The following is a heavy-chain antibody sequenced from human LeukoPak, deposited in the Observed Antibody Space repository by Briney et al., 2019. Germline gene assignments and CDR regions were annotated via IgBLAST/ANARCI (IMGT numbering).Heavy chain of an antibody. CDR1: GFTFSNAW. Sequence: GGSLRLSCAASGFTFSNAWMSWVRQAPGKRLEWVGRIKSKTDGGTTDYAAPVKGRFTISRDDSKNTLYLQMNSLKTEDTAVYYCTTGITMVRGVIHLIDYWGQGTLVTVSS. CDR2: IKSKTDGGTT. D-gene: IGHD3-10*01. V-gene: IGHV3-15*01. CDR3: TTGITMVRGVIHLIDY. J-gene: IGHJ4*02.